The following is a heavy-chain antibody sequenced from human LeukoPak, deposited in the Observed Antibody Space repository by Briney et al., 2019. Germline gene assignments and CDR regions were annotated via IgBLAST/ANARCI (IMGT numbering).Heavy chain of an antibody. J-gene: IGHJ6*02. Sequence: GGSLRLSCAASGFTVSSNYMSWVRQAPGKGLEWVSVIYSGGSTYYSDSVKGRFTISRDNSKNTLYLQMNSLRAEDTAVYYCAIATVGIMDVWGQGTTVTVSS. D-gene: IGHD4-11*01. CDR1: GFTVSSNY. V-gene: IGHV3-53*01. CDR2: IYSGGST. CDR3: AIATVGIMDV.